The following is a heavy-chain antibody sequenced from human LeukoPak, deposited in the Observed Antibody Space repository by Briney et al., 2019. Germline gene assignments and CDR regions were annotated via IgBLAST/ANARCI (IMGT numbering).Heavy chain of an antibody. CDR2: IYYRGST. Sequence: PSETLSLTCTVSGGSLSSQYWSWIRQPPGKGLEWIGYIYYRGSTSYNPFLKSRVTISVDTSKNQFSLRLNSVTAADTAVYYCARDIISEYSKSHSHFDPWGQGTLVTVSS. CDR3: ARDIISEYSKSHSHFDP. J-gene: IGHJ5*02. D-gene: IGHD5-18*01. V-gene: IGHV4-59*11. CDR1: GGSLSSQY.